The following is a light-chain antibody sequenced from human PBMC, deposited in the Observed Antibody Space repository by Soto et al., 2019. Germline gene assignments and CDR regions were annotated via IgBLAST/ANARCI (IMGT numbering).Light chain of an antibody. CDR1: SSNIGAGID. V-gene: IGLV1-40*01. J-gene: IGLJ2*01. CDR3: QSYDNSLSGPV. Sequence: QPVLTQPASVSGAPGQRVTISCTGSSSNIGAGIDVHWYQKFPGTAPKLLIYANTNRPSGVPDRFSGSKSGTSASLAITGLQAEDEADYYCQSYDNSLSGPVFGGGTKLTVL. CDR2: ANT.